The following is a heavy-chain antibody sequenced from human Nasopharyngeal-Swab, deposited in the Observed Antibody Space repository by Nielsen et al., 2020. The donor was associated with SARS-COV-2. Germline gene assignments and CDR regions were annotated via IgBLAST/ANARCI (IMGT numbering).Heavy chain of an antibody. CDR1: GFTFSSYG. D-gene: IGHD1-1*01. CDR2: ISNDGNNK. V-gene: IGHV3-30*03. CDR3: ARSPMTSYNNYYYYYGMDV. J-gene: IGHJ6*02. Sequence: GESLKISCVASGFTFSSYGMHWVRQAPGKGLEWVSVISNDGNNKYYAGSVKGRFTISRDNAKNSLYLQMNSLRAEDTAVYYCARSPMTSYNNYYYYYGMDVWGQGTTVTVSS.